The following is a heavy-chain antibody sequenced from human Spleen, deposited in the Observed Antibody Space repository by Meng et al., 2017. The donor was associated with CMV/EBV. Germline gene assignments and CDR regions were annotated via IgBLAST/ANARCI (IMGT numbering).Heavy chain of an antibody. V-gene: IGHV1-69-2*01. CDR3: ARGGRFGVVRGYYYYGMDV. J-gene: IGHJ6*02. CDR2: VDPEDGET. D-gene: IGHD3-3*01. Sequence: ASVKVSCKVSGYTFTDYYMHWVQQAPGKGLEWMGLVDPEDGETIYAEKFQGRVTITADTSTDTAYMELSSLRSEDTAVYYCARGGRFGVVRGYYYYGMDVWGQGTTVTVSS. CDR1: GYTFTDYY.